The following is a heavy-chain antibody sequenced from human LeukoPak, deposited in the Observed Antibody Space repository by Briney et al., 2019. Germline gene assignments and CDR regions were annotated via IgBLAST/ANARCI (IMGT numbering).Heavy chain of an antibody. D-gene: IGHD5-18*01. CDR1: GFTFRSFG. V-gene: IGHV3-30*02. Sequence: GGSLRLSCAASGFTFRSFGMHFVRQAPGKGLEWVAFIRFDGSNQYYIDSVKGRFTISRDNSNNTLFLQMNNPRGDDTAVYFCAKGYGESHFDSWGQGTLVTVSS. CDR3: AKGYGESHFDS. CDR2: IRFDGSNQ. J-gene: IGHJ4*02.